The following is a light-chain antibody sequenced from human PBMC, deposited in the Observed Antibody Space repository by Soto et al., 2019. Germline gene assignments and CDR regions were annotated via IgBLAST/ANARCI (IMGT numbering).Light chain of an antibody. CDR1: QSISGW. CDR2: AAS. J-gene: IGKJ5*01. CDR3: QQANSFPIT. Sequence: DIQMTQSPSTLSASVGDGVTITCRASQSISGWLAWYQQKPGKAPNLLIYAASSLQSGVPSRFSGSESGTDFTLTISSLQPEDCAIYFCQQANSFPITFGKGTRLEIK. V-gene: IGKV1-12*01.